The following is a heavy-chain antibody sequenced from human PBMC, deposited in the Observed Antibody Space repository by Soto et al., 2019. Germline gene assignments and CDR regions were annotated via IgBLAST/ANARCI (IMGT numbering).Heavy chain of an antibody. CDR1: GDSLENLA. J-gene: IGHJ5*01. CDR3: VRDGRTLRYLEWPAAFDS. CDR2: VIPVLGTT. V-gene: IGHV1-69*01. Sequence: QVQLVQSGTEVRTPGSSVKVSCKASGDSLENLAISWVRQAPGQGFEWMGGVIPVLGTTDYAQNLQDRLTITADESTTTVFMELSSLKSEDTAVYFCVRDGRTLRYLEWPAAFDSWGQGTLVTVSS. D-gene: IGHD3-3*01.